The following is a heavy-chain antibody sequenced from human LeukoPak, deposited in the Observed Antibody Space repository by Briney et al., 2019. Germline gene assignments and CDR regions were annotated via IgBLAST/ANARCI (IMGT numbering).Heavy chain of an antibody. V-gene: IGHV4-59*08. CDR3: ARSAREWEVLPYYFDY. J-gene: IGHJ4*02. CDR1: GASISSYY. CDR2: IYYSGTT. Sequence: PSETLSLTCTVSGASISSYYWSWIRQPAGKGLEWIGYIYYSGTTNYNASLKSRVTISVDTSKNQFSLQLSSVTAADTAVYYCARSAREWEVLPYYFDYWGQGTLVTVSS. D-gene: IGHD1-26*01.